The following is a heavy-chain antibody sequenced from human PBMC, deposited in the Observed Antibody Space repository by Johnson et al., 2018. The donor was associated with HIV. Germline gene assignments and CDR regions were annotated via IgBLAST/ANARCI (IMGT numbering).Heavy chain of an antibody. D-gene: IGHD2-21*02. V-gene: IGHV3-20*04. CDR3: GRGEEACCGGDCYSGAFDI. J-gene: IGHJ3*02. CDR2: INWNGGST. CDR1: GFTFDDYG. Sequence: EVQLVESGGGVIRPGGSLRLSCATSGFTFDDYGMSWVRQAPGKGLEWVSGINWNGGSTGYADSVKGRFTISRDNALNSLYLQMNSLRAEDTALYYCGRGEEACCGGDCYSGAFDIWGHGTMVTVSS.